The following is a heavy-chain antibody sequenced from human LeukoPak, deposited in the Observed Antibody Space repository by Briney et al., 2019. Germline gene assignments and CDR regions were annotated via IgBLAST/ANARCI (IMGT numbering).Heavy chain of an antibody. D-gene: IGHD4-11*01. CDR1: GFTFSSYG. CDR3: AKTYTQAGYYYYGMDV. Sequence: GGSLRLSCAASGFTFSSYGMRWVRQAPGKGLEWVAVISYDGSNKYYADSVKGRFTISRDNSKNTLYLQMNSLRAEDTAVYYCAKTYTQAGYYYYGMDVWGQGTTVTVSS. V-gene: IGHV3-30*18. J-gene: IGHJ6*02. CDR2: ISYDGSNK.